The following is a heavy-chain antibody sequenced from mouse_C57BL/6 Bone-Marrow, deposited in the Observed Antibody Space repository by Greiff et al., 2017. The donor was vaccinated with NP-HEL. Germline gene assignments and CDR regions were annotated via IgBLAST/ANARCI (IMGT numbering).Heavy chain of an antibody. V-gene: IGHV1-61*01. D-gene: IGHD2-4*01. CDR1: GYTFTSYW. CDR3: ARNYELGASFDY. CDR2: IYPSDSET. Sequence: VQLQQPGAELVRPGSSVKLSCKASGYTFTSYWMDWVKQRPGQGLEWIGNIYPSDSETHYNQKFKDKATLTVDKSSSTAYMQLSSLTSEDSAVYYCARNYELGASFDYWGQGTTLTVSS. J-gene: IGHJ2*01.